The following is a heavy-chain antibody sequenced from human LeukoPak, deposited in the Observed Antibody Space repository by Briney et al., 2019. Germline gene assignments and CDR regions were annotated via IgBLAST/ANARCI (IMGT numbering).Heavy chain of an antibody. CDR2: IGHVAGDI. V-gene: IGHV3-21*01. D-gene: IGHD1-1*01. J-gene: IGHJ4*01. CDR3: ARDPYTGSMFDY. Sequence: GGSLRLSCVTSGFTFTSVSMSWVRQALGKGLEWVAFIGHVAGDIFYGDSVRGRFNISRDDAKGSVYLQMNSLRVDDTAVYFCARDPYTGSMFDYWGHGTLVTVSS. CDR1: GFTFTSVS.